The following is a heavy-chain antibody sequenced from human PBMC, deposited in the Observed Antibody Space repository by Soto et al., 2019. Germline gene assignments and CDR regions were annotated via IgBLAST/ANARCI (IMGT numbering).Heavy chain of an antibody. J-gene: IGHJ3*02. V-gene: IGHV1-69*13. CDR3: ARSYCGGDCYYVGSAFDI. D-gene: IGHD2-21*02. CDR2: INPNFGIA. Sequence: SVKVSCKASGYTFTDYYMHWVRQAPGQGLEWMGWINPNFGIANYAQKFQGRVTITADESTSTAYMELSSLRSEDTAVYYCARSYCGGDCYYVGSAFDIWGQGTMVTVSS. CDR1: GYTFTDYY.